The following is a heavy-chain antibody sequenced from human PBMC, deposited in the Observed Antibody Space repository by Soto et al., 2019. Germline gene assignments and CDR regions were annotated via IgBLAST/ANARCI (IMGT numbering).Heavy chain of an antibody. CDR3: ARTIGVAGFYNYYGMSV. Sequence: QVQLQESGPGLVKPSETLSLTCTVSGDSISSYFWVWIRQPPGKGLEWIGHIHDSGSTNYNPSLKSRVTMSVDTFNNQFSLKLTSVTAADTAVYYCARTIGVAGFYNYYGMSVWGQGTTVTVSS. D-gene: IGHD6-19*01. CDR1: GDSISSYF. V-gene: IGHV4-59*01. CDR2: IHDSGST. J-gene: IGHJ6*02.